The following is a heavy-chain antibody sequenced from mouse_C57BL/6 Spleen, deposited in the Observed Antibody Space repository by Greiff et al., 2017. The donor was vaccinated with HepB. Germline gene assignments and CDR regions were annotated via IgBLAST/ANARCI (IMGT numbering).Heavy chain of an antibody. V-gene: IGHV14-1*01. CDR3: TTSDYGSSYYFDY. J-gene: IGHJ2*01. CDR1: GFNIKDYY. CDR2: IDPEDGDT. D-gene: IGHD1-1*01. Sequence: VQLKESGAELVRPGASVKLSCTASGFNIKDYYMHWVKQRPEQGLEWIGRIDPEDGDTEYAPKFQGKATMTADTSSNTAYLQLSSLTSEDTAVYYCTTSDYGSSYYFDYWGQGTTLTVSS.